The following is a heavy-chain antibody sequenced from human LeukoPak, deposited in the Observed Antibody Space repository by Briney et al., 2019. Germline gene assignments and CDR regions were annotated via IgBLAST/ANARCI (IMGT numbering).Heavy chain of an antibody. V-gene: IGHV3-23*01. CDR2: ISGSGGST. CDR3: XXXXXXXYGSXTRGXFDY. Sequence: GGSLRLSCAASGFTFSSYAMSWVRQAPGKGLEWVSAISGSGGSTYYADSVKGRFTISRDNSRNTLYLQMNSLRAEDTAVYYCXXXXXXXYGSXTRGXFDYWGXGTLVTVSS. CDR1: GFTFSSYA. D-gene: IGHD3-10*01. J-gene: IGHJ4*02.